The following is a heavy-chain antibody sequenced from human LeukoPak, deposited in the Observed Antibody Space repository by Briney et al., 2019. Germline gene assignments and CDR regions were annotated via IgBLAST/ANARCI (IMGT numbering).Heavy chain of an antibody. CDR2: MNPNSGNT. CDR3: AGSYYYYMDV. J-gene: IGHJ6*03. V-gene: IGHV1-8*01. Sequence: ASVKVSCKASGYTFTSYDINWVRQATGQGLEWMGWMNPNSGNTSYAQKFQGRVTMTRNTSISTAYMELSSLRSEDTAVYYCAGSYYYYMDVWGKGTTVTVSS. CDR1: GYTFTSYD.